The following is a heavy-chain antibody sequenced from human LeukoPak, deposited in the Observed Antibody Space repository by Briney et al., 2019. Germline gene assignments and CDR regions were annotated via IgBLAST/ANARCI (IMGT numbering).Heavy chain of an antibody. CDR1: GGSINNYY. Sequence: SETLSLTCTVSGGSINNYYWSWIRQPPGKGLEWIGYIYYSGSTNYNPSLKSRVTISVDTSKNQFSLKLSSVTAADTAVYYCARRRSRYSSGWFVDYWGQGTLVTVSS. CDR2: IYYSGST. D-gene: IGHD6-19*01. V-gene: IGHV4-59*08. J-gene: IGHJ4*02. CDR3: ARRRSRYSSGWFVDY.